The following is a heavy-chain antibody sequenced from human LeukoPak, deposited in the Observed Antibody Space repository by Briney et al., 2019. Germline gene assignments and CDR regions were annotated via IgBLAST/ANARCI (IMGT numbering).Heavy chain of an antibody. Sequence: SETMSLTSAVYGGSFSGYYWSWIRQPPGKGLEWIGEINHSGSTNYNPSLKSRVTISVDTSKNQFSLKLSSVTAADTAVYYCAREVANIVAVAGTKSWYYFDYWGQGTLVTVSS. CDR2: INHSGST. CDR1: GGSFSGYY. V-gene: IGHV4-34*01. D-gene: IGHD6-19*01. J-gene: IGHJ4*02. CDR3: AREVANIVAVAGTKSWYYFDY.